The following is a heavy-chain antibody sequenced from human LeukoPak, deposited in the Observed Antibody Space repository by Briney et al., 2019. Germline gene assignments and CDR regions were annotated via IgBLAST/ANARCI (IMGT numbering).Heavy chain of an antibody. J-gene: IGHJ4*02. CDR2: ISGSGGST. D-gene: IGHD4-23*01. CDR1: GFTFINYA. V-gene: IGHV3-23*01. Sequence: GGSLRLSCAASGFTFINYAMSWVRQAPGKGLGWVSAISGSGGSTYYADSVKGRFTISRDNARNSLYLQMNSLRDEDTAVYYCAREIYGGCLNSWGQGTLVTVSS. CDR3: AREIYGGCLNS.